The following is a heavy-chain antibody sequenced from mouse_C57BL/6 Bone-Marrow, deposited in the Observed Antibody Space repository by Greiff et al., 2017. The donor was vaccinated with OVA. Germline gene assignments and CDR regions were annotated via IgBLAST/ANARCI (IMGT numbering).Heavy chain of an antibody. V-gene: IGHV1-69*01. Sequence: QVQLQQSGAELVMPGASVKLSCKASGYTFTSYWMHWVKQRPGQGLEWIGEIDPSDSYTNYNQKFKGKSTLTVDKSSSTAYMQLSSLTSEDSAVYYCARRGYGNYFAYWGQGTLVTVSA. J-gene: IGHJ3*01. CDR2: IDPSDSYT. CDR1: GYTFTSYW. CDR3: ARRGYGNYFAY. D-gene: IGHD2-10*02.